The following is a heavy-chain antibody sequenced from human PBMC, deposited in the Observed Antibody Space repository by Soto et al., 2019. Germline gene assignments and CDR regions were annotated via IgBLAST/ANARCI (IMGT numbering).Heavy chain of an antibody. V-gene: IGHV1-46*02. D-gene: IGHD3-16*01. CDR1: GYTFQNYH. J-gene: IGHJ4*02. CDR3: ARDLWGSWTVDY. Sequence: QVQLVQSGAEVKEPGASVKVSCKASGYTFQNYHMHWVRQAPGQGLEWMGIIHPSGDTKTYAQRFQGRLTMTRDTSTSTAYMELSSLTSEDTAVYFCARDLWGSWTVDYWGQGTRVTVSS. CDR2: IHPSGDTK.